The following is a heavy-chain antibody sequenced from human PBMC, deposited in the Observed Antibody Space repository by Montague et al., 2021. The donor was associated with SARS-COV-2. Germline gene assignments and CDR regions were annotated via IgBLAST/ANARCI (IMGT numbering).Heavy chain of an antibody. CDR2: MSGSGGRT. V-gene: IGHV3-23*01. D-gene: IGHD1-14*01. Sequence: SLRLSCAASGFTFSSYAMNWVRQAPGKGLEWVSAMSGSGGRTYYADSVKGRFTISRDNSKNTLSLQMNSLRAEDTAVYYCAKVGWYNWNHYDTFDIWGQGTTVTVSS. J-gene: IGHJ3*02. CDR1: GFTFSSYA. CDR3: AKVGWYNWNHYDTFDI.